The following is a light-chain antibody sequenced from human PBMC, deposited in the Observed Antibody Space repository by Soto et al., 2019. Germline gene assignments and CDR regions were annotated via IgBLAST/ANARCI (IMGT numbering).Light chain of an antibody. Sequence: SPTQPAPLSGSPGQSITISWTGTSRDGGGYNYVPWYQQHPGKAPKLMIYDVSNRPSGVSNRFSGSKSGNTASLTISGLQAEDEADYYCSSYTSSSTYNYVFGTGTKVTVL. CDR2: DVS. J-gene: IGLJ1*01. CDR1: SRDGGGYNY. CDR3: SSYTSSSTYNYV. V-gene: IGLV2-14*01.